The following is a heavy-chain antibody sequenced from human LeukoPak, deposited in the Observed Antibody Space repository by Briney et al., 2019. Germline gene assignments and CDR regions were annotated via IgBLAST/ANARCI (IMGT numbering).Heavy chain of an antibody. V-gene: IGHV1-8*01. Sequence: APVKVSCKASGYTFTSYDINWVRQATGQGLEWMGWMNPNSGNTGYAQKFQGRVTMTRNTSISTAYMELSSLRSEDTAVYYCARNPSYDFWSGYYTINHRTYYYYGMDVWGQGTTVTVSS. CDR1: GYTFTSYD. J-gene: IGHJ6*02. D-gene: IGHD3-3*01. CDR2: MNPNSGNT. CDR3: ARNPSYDFWSGYYTINHRTYYYYGMDV.